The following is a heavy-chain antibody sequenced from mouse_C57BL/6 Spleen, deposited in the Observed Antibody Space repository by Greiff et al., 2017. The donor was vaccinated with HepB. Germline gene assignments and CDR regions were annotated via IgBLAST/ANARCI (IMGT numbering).Heavy chain of an antibody. V-gene: IGHV1-26*01. Sequence: EVQLQQSGPELVKPGASVKISCKASGYTFTDYYMNWVKQSHGKSLEWIGDINPNNGGTSYNQKFKGKATLTVDKSSSTAYMELRSLTSEDSAVYYCARGEVDGYYGADWGQGTLVTVSA. CDR1: GYTFTDYY. D-gene: IGHD2-3*01. CDR3: ARGEVDGYYGAD. J-gene: IGHJ3*01. CDR2: INPNNGGT.